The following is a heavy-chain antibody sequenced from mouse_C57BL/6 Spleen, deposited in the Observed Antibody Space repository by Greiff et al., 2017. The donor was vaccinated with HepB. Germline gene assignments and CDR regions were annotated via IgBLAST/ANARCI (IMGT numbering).Heavy chain of an antibody. V-gene: IGHV1-69*01. CDR1: GYTFTSYW. D-gene: IGHD1-1*01. CDR3: ARSEYYYGSSYRYFDV. CDR2: IDPSDSYT. J-gene: IGHJ1*03. Sequence: QVQLKESGAELVMPGASVKLSCKASGYTFTSYWMHWVKQRPGQGLEWIGEIDPSDSYTNYNQKFKGKSTLTVDKSSSTAYMQLSSLTSEDSAVYYCARSEYYYGSSYRYFDVWGTGTTVTVSS.